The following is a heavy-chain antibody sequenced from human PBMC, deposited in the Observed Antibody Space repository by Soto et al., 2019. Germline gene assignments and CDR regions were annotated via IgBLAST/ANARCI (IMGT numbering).Heavy chain of an antibody. Sequence: GGSLRLSCAASGFTFSSYAMSWVRQAPGKGLEWVSAISGSGGSTYYADSVKGRFTISRDNSKNTLYLQMNSLRAEDTAVYYCAKEHHSSWYTLYYFDYWGQGTLVTVSS. V-gene: IGHV3-23*01. J-gene: IGHJ4*02. D-gene: IGHD6-13*01. CDR1: GFTFSSYA. CDR2: ISGSGGST. CDR3: AKEHHSSWYTLYYFDY.